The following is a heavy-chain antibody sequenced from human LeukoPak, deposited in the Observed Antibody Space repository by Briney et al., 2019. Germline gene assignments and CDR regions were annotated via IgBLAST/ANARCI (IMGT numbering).Heavy chain of an antibody. D-gene: IGHD6-13*01. V-gene: IGHV3-30*18. CDR1: GFTFSSYG. Sequence: PGRSLRLSCAASGFTFSSYGMHWVRQAPGKGLEWVALISYDESKKYYADSVRGRFTISRDNSKNTLHLQLNSLRAEDTAVFYCAKDFRIAARGTATDYFDYWGQGTLVTVSS. CDR3: AKDFRIAARGTATDYFDY. CDR2: ISYDESKK. J-gene: IGHJ4*02.